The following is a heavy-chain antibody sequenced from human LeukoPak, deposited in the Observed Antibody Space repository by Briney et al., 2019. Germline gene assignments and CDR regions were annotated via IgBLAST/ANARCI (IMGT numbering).Heavy chain of an antibody. V-gene: IGHV1-8*01. CDR2: MNPNSGNT. D-gene: IGHD2-15*01. CDR1: GYTFTSYD. CDR3: ARGLGYCSGGSCYSDY. J-gene: IGHJ4*02. Sequence: ASVKVSCKASGYTFTSYDINWVRQATGQGLEWMGWMNPNSGNTGYAQKFQGRVTMTRNTSISTAYMELSSLRSEDTAVYYCARGLGYCSGGSCYSDYWGQGTLVTVSS.